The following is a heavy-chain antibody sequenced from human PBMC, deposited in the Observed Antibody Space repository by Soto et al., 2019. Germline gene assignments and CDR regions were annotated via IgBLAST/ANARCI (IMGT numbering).Heavy chain of an antibody. Sequence: GASVKVSCKASGYTFTSYGTSWVRQAPGQGLEWMGWISAYNGNTNYAQKLQGRVTMTTDTSTSTAYMELRSLRSDDTAVYYCARIRGYYDSSGSTDYWGQGTLVTVSS. J-gene: IGHJ4*02. V-gene: IGHV1-18*01. D-gene: IGHD3-22*01. CDR1: GYTFTSYG. CDR3: ARIRGYYDSSGSTDY. CDR2: ISAYNGNT.